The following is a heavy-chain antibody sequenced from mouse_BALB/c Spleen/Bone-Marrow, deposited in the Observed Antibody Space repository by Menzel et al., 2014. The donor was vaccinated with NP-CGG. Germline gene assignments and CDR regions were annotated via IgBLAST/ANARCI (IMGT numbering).Heavy chain of an antibody. CDR1: GYTFXNYW. J-gene: IGHJ3*01. CDR2: IDPNTYYT. CDR3: ARYWDAY. V-gene: IGHV1-7*01. Sequence: VKLMESRAELAKPGASVKMSCKASGYTFXNYWMHWVKQRPGQGLEWIGYIDPNTYYTRYNQKFKDKATLTADKSSSTAYLQLSSLTSEDSAVYYCARYWDAYWGQGTLVTVSA. D-gene: IGHD4-1*01.